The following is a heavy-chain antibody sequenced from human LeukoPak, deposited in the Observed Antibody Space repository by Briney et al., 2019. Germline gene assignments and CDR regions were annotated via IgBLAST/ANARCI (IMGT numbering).Heavy chain of an antibody. D-gene: IGHD3-22*01. Sequence: KASETLSLTCTVSGGSISSYYWSWIRQPAGKGLEWIGRIYTSGSTNYNPSLKSRVTMSVDTSKNQFSLKLSSVTAADTAVYYCARETYYYDSSGYLPLRLFDYWGQGTLVTVSS. CDR3: ARETYYYDSSGYLPLRLFDY. V-gene: IGHV4-4*07. J-gene: IGHJ4*02. CDR2: IYTSGST. CDR1: GGSISSYY.